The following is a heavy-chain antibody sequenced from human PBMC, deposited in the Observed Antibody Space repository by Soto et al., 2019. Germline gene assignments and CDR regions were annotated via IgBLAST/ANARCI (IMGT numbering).Heavy chain of an antibody. CDR2: INSSSGST. V-gene: IGHV1-46*02. Sequence: ASVKVSCKASGYTFNNYYMNWVRQAPGQVLEWMGIINSSSGSTRYAQKFQGRLTITRDTSASTVYMELSSLISEDTAVYYCARTWVVNYYYGMDVGGQGTTVNVSS. D-gene: IGHD3-22*01. CDR1: GYTFNNYY. J-gene: IGHJ6*02. CDR3: ARTWVVNYYYGMDV.